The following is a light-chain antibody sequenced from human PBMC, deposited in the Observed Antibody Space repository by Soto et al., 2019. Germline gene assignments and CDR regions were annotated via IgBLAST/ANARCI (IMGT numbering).Light chain of an antibody. V-gene: IGKV3-15*01. Sequence: ITQSTATLSVSPGERVSLSCRASQSISTNLAWYQQKPGQAPRLLIYGASTRDTHIPDRFSGTGSETEFTLSVSSLQSEDFAIYYCQQYYDWPLVTFGGGTKVDIK. CDR3: QQYYDWPLVT. CDR2: GAS. CDR1: QSISTN. J-gene: IGKJ4*01.